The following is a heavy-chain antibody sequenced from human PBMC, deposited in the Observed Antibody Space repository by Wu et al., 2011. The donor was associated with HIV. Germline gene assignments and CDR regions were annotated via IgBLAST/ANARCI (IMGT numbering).Heavy chain of an antibody. CDR3: ARVMVRGPYGGYFDY. J-gene: IGHJ4*02. Sequence: QVQLVQSGAEVKKPGSSVKVSCKASGGTFSNYAISWVRQAPGQGLEWMGRIIPIFGTANYAQKFQGRVTITADKSTSTAYMELSSLRSEDTAVYYCARVMVRGPYGGYFDYWGQGTLVTVSS. D-gene: IGHD3-10*01. V-gene: IGHV1-69*14. CDR1: GGTFSNYA. CDR2: IIPIFGTA.